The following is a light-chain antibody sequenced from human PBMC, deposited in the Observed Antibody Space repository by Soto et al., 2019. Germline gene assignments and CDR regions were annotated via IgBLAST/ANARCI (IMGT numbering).Light chain of an antibody. CDR1: QSISTY. Sequence: DIQMTQSPSSLSASVGDRVTITCRASQSISTYLNWYQQKVGKAPKLLIYAASSLQRGVPSRFSGSGSETDFTLTISSLQPEDFATYHCQQSYSTPRTFGQGTKLEIK. CDR3: QQSYSTPRT. CDR2: AAS. J-gene: IGKJ2*02. V-gene: IGKV1-39*01.